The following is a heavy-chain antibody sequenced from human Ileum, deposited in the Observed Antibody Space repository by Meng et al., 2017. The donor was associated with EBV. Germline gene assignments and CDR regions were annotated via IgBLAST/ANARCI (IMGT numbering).Heavy chain of an antibody. CDR1: GVSISSGYFH. Sequence: QVQLQESGPGLVKPSQTLSLTCAVSGVSISSGYFHWSWIRQPPGKGLEWIGHSGSTSYNPSPRSRVTISVDTSKNQFSLKVDSATAGDTAVYYCVSYAVGAGGIGYWGQGILVTVSS. CDR3: VSYAVGAGGIGY. V-gene: IGHV4-30-4*01. CDR2: HSGST. J-gene: IGHJ4*02. D-gene: IGHD1-26*01.